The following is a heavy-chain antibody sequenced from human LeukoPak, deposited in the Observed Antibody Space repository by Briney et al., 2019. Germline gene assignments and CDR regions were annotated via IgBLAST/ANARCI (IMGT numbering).Heavy chain of an antibody. CDR1: GYTFTSYD. J-gene: IGHJ6*03. V-gene: IGHV1-8*01. D-gene: IGHD6-13*01. CDR3: AIMVAAAGTGYYYMDV. CDR2: MNPNSGNT. Sequence: ASVKVSCKPSGYTFTSYDINWVRQATGQGLEWMGWMNPNSGNTGYAQKFQGRVTMTRNTSISTAYMELSSLRSEDTAVYYCAIMVAAAGTGYYYMDVWGKGTTVTVSS.